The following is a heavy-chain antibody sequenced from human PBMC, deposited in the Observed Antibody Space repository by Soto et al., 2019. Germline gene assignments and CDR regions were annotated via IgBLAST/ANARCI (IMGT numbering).Heavy chain of an antibody. Sequence: VGSLRLSCAASWFSVSSNYMSWVRQAPGKGLEWVSVIYSGGSTYYADSVKGRFTISRDNSKNTVYLQMNSLRAEDTAIYYCARAWGDNWGQGTLVTVSS. D-gene: IGHD3-16*01. CDR2: IYSGGST. CDR3: ARAWGDN. V-gene: IGHV3-53*01. CDR1: WFSVSSNY. J-gene: IGHJ4*02.